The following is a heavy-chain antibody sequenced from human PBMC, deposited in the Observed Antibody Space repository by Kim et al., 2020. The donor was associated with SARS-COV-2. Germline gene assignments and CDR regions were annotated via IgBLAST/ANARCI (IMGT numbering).Heavy chain of an antibody. V-gene: IGHV1-46*01. CDR2: ST. CDR3: ASDHPGYSYGY. J-gene: IGHJ4*02. D-gene: IGHD5-18*01. Sequence: STSDAQKFQGRVTMTRDTSTSTVYRELSSLRSEDTAVYYCASDHPGYSYGYWGQGTLVTVSS.